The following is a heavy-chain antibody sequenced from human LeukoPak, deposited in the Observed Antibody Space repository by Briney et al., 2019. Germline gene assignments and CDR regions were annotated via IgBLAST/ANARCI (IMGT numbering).Heavy chain of an antibody. Sequence: GGPLRLSCAASGYTFGDYGMSWVRQAPGKGLEWVAFNRYDGSNKYYAGSVKGRFTISRDNSKNTLYLQMNSLRADDTAVYYCAKEIWPTVTTPGRTYFDYWGQGTLVTVSS. CDR2: NRYDGSNK. CDR3: AKEIWPTVTTPGRTYFDY. CDR1: GYTFGDYG. D-gene: IGHD4-17*01. V-gene: IGHV3-30*02. J-gene: IGHJ4*02.